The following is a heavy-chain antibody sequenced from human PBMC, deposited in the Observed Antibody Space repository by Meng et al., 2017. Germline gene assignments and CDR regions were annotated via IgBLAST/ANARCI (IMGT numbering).Heavy chain of an antibody. V-gene: IGHV3-21*01. D-gene: IGHD4-17*01. CDR1: GFTFSSYS. CDR2: ISSSSYR. CDR3: ARDRRTSDYASAFDI. J-gene: IGHJ3*02. Sequence: GESLKISCAASGFTFSSYSMNWVRQAPGKGLEWVSSISSSSYRYYADSVKGRFTISRDNAKNSLYLQMNSLRAEDTAVYYCARDRRTSDYASAFDIWGQGTMVTVSS.